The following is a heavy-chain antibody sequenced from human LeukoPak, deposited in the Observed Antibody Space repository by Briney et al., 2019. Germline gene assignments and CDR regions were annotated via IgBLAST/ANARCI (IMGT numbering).Heavy chain of an antibody. CDR1: GGSISSYY. J-gene: IGHJ4*02. V-gene: IGHV4-4*07. CDR3: ARFKPPVIFAGPGYFDY. CDR2: IYTSGST. Sequence: SGTLSLTCTVSGGSISSYYWSWIRQPAGKGLEWIGRIYTSGSTNYNPSLKSRVTISVDKSKNQFSLKLSSVTAADTAVYYCARFKPPVIFAGPGYFDYWGQGTLVTVSS. D-gene: IGHD3-10*01.